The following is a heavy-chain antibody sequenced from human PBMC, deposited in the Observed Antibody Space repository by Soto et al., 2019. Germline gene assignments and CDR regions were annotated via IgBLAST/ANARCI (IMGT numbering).Heavy chain of an antibody. CDR1: GFTFSSYG. Sequence: QVQLVESGGGVVQPGRSLRLSCAASGFTFSSYGMHWVRHAPGKGLEWVAVIWYDGSNKYYADSVKGRFTISRDNSKNTLYLQMNSLRAEDTAVYYCAREPGGGDGYNFCYYGMDVWGQGTTVTVSS. CDR3: AREPGGGDGYNFCYYGMDV. J-gene: IGHJ6*02. CDR2: IWYDGSNK. D-gene: IGHD2-21*01. V-gene: IGHV3-33*01.